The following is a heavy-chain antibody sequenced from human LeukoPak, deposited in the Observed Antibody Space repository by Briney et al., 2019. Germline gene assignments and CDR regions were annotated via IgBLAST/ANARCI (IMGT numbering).Heavy chain of an antibody. CDR1: GDSIIGYY. Sequence: PSETLSLTCTVSGDSIIGYYWSWIRQPPGKGLEWIGYIYYSGSTNYNPSLKSRVTISVDTSKNQFSLKLSSVTAADTAAYYCAREGPAAMYAFDIWGQGTMVTVSS. V-gene: IGHV4-59*01. D-gene: IGHD2-2*01. CDR3: AREGPAAMYAFDI. J-gene: IGHJ3*02. CDR2: IYYSGST.